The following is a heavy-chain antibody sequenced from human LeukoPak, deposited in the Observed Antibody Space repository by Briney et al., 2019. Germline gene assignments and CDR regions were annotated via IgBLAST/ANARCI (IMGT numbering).Heavy chain of an antibody. CDR3: ARERRITMRRGTNDAFDI. D-gene: IGHD3-22*01. CDR2: IYYSGST. Sequence: PSETLSLTCTVSGGSISSSSYYWSWIRQHPGTGLEWIGYIYYSGSTYYNPSLKSRVTISVDTSKNQFSLKLSSVTAADTAVYYCARERRITMRRGTNDAFDIWGQGTMVTVSS. CDR1: GGSISSSSYY. J-gene: IGHJ3*02. V-gene: IGHV4-31*03.